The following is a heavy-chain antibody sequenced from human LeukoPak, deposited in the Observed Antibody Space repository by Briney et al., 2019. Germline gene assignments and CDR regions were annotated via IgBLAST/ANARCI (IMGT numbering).Heavy chain of an antibody. Sequence: SETLSLTCAVYGGSFSGYYWSWIRQPPGKGLEWIWEINHSGSTNYNPSLKSRVTISVDTSKNQFSLKLSSVTAADTAVYYCARVGAFWSGYTDVWGKGTTVTVSS. D-gene: IGHD3-3*01. CDR2: INHSGST. J-gene: IGHJ6*03. V-gene: IGHV4-34*01. CDR1: GGSFSGYY. CDR3: ARVGAFWSGYTDV.